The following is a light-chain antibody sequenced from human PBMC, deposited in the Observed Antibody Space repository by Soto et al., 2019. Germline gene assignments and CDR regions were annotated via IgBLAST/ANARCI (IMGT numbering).Light chain of an antibody. J-gene: IGLJ2*01. V-gene: IGLV2-14*01. Sequence: QSVLTQPASVSGSPGQSITISCTGTTSVVGGYNYVTWYQQQPGKAPKLMIYDVSNRPSGVSNRFSGSKSGNTASLTISGLQADDEADYYCSSYTSSYTLVFGGGTKVTVL. CDR3: SSYTSSYTLV. CDR2: DVS. CDR1: TSVVGGYNY.